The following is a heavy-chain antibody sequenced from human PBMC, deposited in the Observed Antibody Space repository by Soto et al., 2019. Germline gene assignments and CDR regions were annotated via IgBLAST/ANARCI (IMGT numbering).Heavy chain of an antibody. V-gene: IGHV5-51*01. J-gene: IGHJ6*02. CDR3: ARNRLRQYYYGMDV. D-gene: IGHD3-10*01. CDR1: GYSFANYW. CDR2: IYPGDSDT. Sequence: GESLKISCQGSGYSFANYWISWVRQMPGKGLEWVGVIYPGDSDTRYSPSFRGQVTISADKSISHVYLQWSSLKASDTAMYYCARNRLRQYYYGMDVWGQGTTVTVSS.